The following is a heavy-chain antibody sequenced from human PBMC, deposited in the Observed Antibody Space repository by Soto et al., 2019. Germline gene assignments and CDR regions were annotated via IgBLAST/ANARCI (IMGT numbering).Heavy chain of an antibody. Sequence: SETLSLTCTVSGGSISSGDYYWSWIRQPPGKGLEWIGYIYYSGSTYYNPSLKSRVTISVDTSKNQFSLKLSSVTAADTAVYYCVITFGGVIVFDYWGQGTLVTVSS. CDR2: IYYSGST. V-gene: IGHV4-30-4*01. J-gene: IGHJ4*02. CDR3: VITFGGVIVFDY. D-gene: IGHD3-16*02. CDR1: GGSISSGDYY.